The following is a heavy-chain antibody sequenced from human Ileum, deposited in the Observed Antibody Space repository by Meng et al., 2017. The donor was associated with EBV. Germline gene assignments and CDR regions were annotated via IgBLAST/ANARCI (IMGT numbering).Heavy chain of an antibody. J-gene: IGHJ4*02. CDR1: GGSSSSGAYH. CDR2: HSGSP. V-gene: IGHV4-30-4*08. Sequence: QVQLQESGPGRVKPSQTLSLTCAVSGGSSSSGAYHWSWSRQPPGKGLEWIGHSGSPSYNPSLRRRLTISVDPSKSQFSLRLDSATAADTAVYYCAIYAEGAGGKGYWGQGTLVTVSS. CDR3: AIYAEGAGGKGY. D-gene: IGHD6-13*01.